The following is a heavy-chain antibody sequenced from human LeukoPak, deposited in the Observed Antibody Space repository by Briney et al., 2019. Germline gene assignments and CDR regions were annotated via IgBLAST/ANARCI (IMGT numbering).Heavy chain of an antibody. CDR3: EGQVVRGSYPRYYYYMDV. Sequence: SETLSLTCAVYGGSFRGYYWSWIRQPPGKGLEWVGEINHSGSTNYNPSLKSRVTISVDTSKNQFSLKLSPVTAADTAVCYCEGQVVRGSYPRYYYYMDVWGKGTTVTISS. CDR1: GGSFRGYY. D-gene: IGHD3-16*02. J-gene: IGHJ6*03. CDR2: INHSGST. V-gene: IGHV4-34*01.